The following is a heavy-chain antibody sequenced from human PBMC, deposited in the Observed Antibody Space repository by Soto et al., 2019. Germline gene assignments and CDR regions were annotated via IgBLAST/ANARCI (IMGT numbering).Heavy chain of an antibody. Sequence: LRLSCAASGFIFSSYGLYWVRQAPGKGLEWVAGISYDGRNKYYGDSVKGRFSISRDNSKNTLYLQMNGLRTEDTAIYYCTKDPRMDVWGQGTTVTVSS. V-gene: IGHV3-30*18. J-gene: IGHJ6*02. CDR1: GFIFSSYG. CDR2: ISYDGRNK. CDR3: TKDPRMDV.